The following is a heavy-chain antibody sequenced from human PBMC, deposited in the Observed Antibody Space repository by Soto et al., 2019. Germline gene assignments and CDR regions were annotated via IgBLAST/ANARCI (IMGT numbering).Heavy chain of an antibody. D-gene: IGHD2-15*01. CDR1: GFTFSSYW. J-gene: IGHJ6*03. V-gene: IGHV3-7*01. CDR2: IKQDGSET. CDR3: ARDGEKAYGCGGSCYFCYYFLDV. Sequence: EVQLVESGGGLVQPGGSLRLSCAASGFTFSSYWMSWVRQAPGKGLEWVSNIKQDGSETYCVDSVKGRFTVSRDNAKNTMYLQMDSLRDEDTAVYYCARDGEKAYGCGGSCYFCYYFLDVWGKGTTVTVPS.